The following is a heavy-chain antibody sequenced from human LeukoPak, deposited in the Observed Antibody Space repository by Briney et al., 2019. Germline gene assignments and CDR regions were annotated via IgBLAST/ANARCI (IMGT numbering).Heavy chain of an antibody. CDR1: GFTFNDYY. D-gene: IGHD7-27*01. V-gene: IGHV3-11*04. CDR3: ARAGDYWYFDL. J-gene: IGHJ2*01. Sequence: PGGSLRLSCAASGFTFNDYYMSWVRQAPGKGLECVSYISRSVSTTYYADSVRGRFTISRDNAKNSLSLQMNSLRAEDTAVYYCARAGDYWYFDLWGRGTLVTVSS. CDR2: ISRSVSTT.